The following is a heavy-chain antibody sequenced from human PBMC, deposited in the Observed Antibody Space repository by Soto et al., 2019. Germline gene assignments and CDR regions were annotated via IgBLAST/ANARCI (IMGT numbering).Heavy chain of an antibody. CDR3: ARDLEFRDGNISHLDY. D-gene: IGHD3-10*01. V-gene: IGHV1-69*13. CDR1: GGTFRNHV. J-gene: IGHJ4*02. CDR2: IIPIIGTP. Sequence: SVKVSCKASGGTFRNHVFNWVRQAPGQGLEWMGGIIPIIGTPNYAQKFQGRVTITADASTNTVHLEVSSLRSQDTAVYYCARDLEFRDGNISHLDYWGQGTLVTSPQ.